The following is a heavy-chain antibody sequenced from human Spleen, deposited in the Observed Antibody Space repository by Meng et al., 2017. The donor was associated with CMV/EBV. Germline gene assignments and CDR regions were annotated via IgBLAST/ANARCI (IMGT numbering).Heavy chain of an antibody. CDR2: ISAYNGNT. CDR1: GYTFSNFG. J-gene: IGHJ4*02. CDR3: ARCHYDFWSGYYEMDYFDY. V-gene: IGHV1-18*01. Sequence: ASVKVSCKASGYTFSNFGFTWVRQAPGQGLEWVGWISAYNGNTKYSQKLQGRVTMTTDTSTSTAYMELRSLRSDDTAVYYCARCHYDFWSGYYEMDYFDYWGQGTLVTVSS. D-gene: IGHD3-3*01.